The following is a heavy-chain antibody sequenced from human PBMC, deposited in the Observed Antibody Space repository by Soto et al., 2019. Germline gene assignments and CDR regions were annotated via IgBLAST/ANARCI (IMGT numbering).Heavy chain of an antibody. CDR2: TYYRSKWFN. CDR1: GDIVYSNSAA. Sequence: SHSLSLTRAICGDIVYSNSAAWNWIRQSQSRGLEWVGRTYYRSKWFNNYPVSVKSRITINPDNSKNQFSLQLNSVTPEDTVVHHSARRKQGLDVWGKGTMGIVSS. V-gene: IGHV6-1*01. CDR3: ARRKQGLDV. J-gene: IGHJ6*04.